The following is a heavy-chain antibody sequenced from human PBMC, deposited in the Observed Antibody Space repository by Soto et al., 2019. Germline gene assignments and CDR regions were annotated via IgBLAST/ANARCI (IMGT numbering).Heavy chain of an antibody. CDR3: AKATLRVDWLLLHYFDY. J-gene: IGHJ4*02. CDR1: GFTFSSYG. D-gene: IGHD3-9*01. Sequence: QVQLVESGGGVVQPGRSLRLSCAASGFTFSSYGMHWVRQAPGKGLEWVAVISYDGSNKYYADSVKGRFTISRDNSKNTLYLQMNSLRAEDTAVYYCAKATLRVDWLLLHYFDYWGQGTLVTVSS. CDR2: ISYDGSNK. V-gene: IGHV3-30*18.